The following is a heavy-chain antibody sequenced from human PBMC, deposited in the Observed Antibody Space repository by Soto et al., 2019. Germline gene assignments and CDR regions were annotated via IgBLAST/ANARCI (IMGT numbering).Heavy chain of an antibody. CDR1: GGSISSGGYS. J-gene: IGHJ4*02. D-gene: IGHD2-8*02. CDR2: IYYSGST. V-gene: IGHV4-31*03. Sequence: SETLSLTCPVSGGSISSGGYSWTWIRQHPGKGLEWIGYIYYSGSTYYKPSLKSRVTISVDTSKNQLSLKLSSVTAADTAVYYCARDKITGLFDYWGQGTLVTVSS. CDR3: ARDKITGLFDY.